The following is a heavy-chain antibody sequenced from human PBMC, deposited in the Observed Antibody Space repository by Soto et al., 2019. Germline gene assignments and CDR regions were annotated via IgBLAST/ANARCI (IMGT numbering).Heavy chain of an antibody. D-gene: IGHD3-10*01. Sequence: LRLSCAASGFSFSSYSMNWVRQTPGKGLEWVSSISDTSEYIYYADSVKGRFTISKDNDKNSPYLQMNSLRAEDTAVYYCSKEVRAEIDYWGKGTRGTVPS. J-gene: IGHJ4*02. CDR3: SKEVRAEIDY. CDR2: ISDTSEYI. CDR1: GFSFSSYS. V-gene: IGHV3-21*01.